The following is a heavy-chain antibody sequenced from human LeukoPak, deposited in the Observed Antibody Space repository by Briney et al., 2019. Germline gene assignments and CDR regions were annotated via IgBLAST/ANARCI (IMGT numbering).Heavy chain of an antibody. Sequence: PSETLSLTXTVSGGSISSYYWSWIRQPAGKGLEWIGRIYTSGSTNYNPSLKSRVTMSVDTSKNQFSLKLSSVTAADTAVYYCARDDSGYSYGTFDYWGQGTLVTVSS. CDR3: ARDDSGYSYGTFDY. CDR1: GGSISSYY. CDR2: IYTSGST. D-gene: IGHD5-18*01. V-gene: IGHV4-4*07. J-gene: IGHJ4*02.